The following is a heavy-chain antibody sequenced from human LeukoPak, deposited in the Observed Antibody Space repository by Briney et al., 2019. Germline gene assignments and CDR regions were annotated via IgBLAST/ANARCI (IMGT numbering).Heavy chain of an antibody. D-gene: IGHD3-16*02. CDR3: ARHVPRALRLGELSLYRIDY. CDR1: GDSISSTYW. J-gene: IGHJ4*02. Sequence: SETLSLTCAVSGDSISSTYWWSWVRQSPGKGLEWIGEVYHSGSTYYNPSLKSRVTISVDTSKNQFSLKLSSVTAADTAVYYCARHVPRALRLGELSLYRIDYWGQGTLVTVSS. V-gene: IGHV4-4*02. CDR2: VYHSGST.